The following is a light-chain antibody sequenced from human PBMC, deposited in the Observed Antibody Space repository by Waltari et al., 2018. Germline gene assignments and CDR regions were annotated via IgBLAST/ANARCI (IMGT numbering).Light chain of an antibody. CDR1: QRIKNN. V-gene: IGKV3-15*01. Sequence: ETVMTQSPATLSVYPGERATLSCRASQRIKNNLAWYQQKGGQAPRLLLFDASTRATGISARFRGSGYGTEFTLTISSLKSEDFAVYYCQQYDNWPLTFGQGTRLDIK. CDR2: DAS. J-gene: IGKJ5*01. CDR3: QQYDNWPLT.